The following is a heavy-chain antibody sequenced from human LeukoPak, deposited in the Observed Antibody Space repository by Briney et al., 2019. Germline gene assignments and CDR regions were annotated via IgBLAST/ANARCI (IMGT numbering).Heavy chain of an antibody. CDR3: ARLRSTSVDY. V-gene: IGHV3-30*04. J-gene: IGHJ4*02. CDR1: GFNFSNYA. CDR2: ISYDGSNK. D-gene: IGHD2-2*01. Sequence: GGSLRLSCAASGFNFSNYAMHWVRQAPGKGLEWVAVISYDGSNKYYADSVKGRFTISRDNSKNTLYLQMNSLRAEDTAVYYCARLRSTSVDYWGQGTLVTVSS.